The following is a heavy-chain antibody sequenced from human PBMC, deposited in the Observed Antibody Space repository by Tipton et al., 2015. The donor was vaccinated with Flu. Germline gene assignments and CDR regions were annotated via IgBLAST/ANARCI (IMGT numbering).Heavy chain of an antibody. J-gene: IGHJ4*02. Sequence: QLVQSGAEVKKPGSSVKVSCKVSGDTLRSYAMIWVRQAPGQGLEWMGGIIPIFGTANYAHKFQGTVTISSDESTNTAYMELNNLRSGDTAVYFCARSGGYCSSTSCVDYWGQGTLVTVSS. CDR3: ARSGGYCSSTSCVDY. CDR1: GDTLRSYA. CDR2: IIPIFGTA. V-gene: IGHV1-69*01. D-gene: IGHD2-2*01.